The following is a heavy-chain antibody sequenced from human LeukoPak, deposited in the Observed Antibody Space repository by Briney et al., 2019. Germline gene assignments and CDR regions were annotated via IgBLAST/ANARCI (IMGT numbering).Heavy chain of an antibody. CDR1: GFTFSSYV. D-gene: IGHD5-12*01. V-gene: IGHV3-30*18. J-gene: IGHJ4*02. Sequence: GGSLRLSCAASGFTFSSYVMHWVRQAPGKGLEGVAGISYDGTNKHYADSVKGRFTISRDNSKNPLFLQMNSLRPEDTAVHYCAKRGYSGYDLDYWGQGTLVTVSS. CDR3: AKRGYSGYDLDY. CDR2: ISYDGTNK.